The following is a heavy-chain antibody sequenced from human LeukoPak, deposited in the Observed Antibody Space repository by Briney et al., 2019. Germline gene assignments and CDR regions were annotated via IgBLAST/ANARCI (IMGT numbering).Heavy chain of an antibody. Sequence: SGGSLRLSCAASGFTFSSYWMSWVRQAPGKGLEWVSAISGSGGSTYYADSVKGRFTISRDNSKNTLYLQMNSLRAEDTAVYYCAKRAVAGTSRRGFFDYWGQGTLVTVSS. CDR3: AKRAVAGTSRRGFFDY. V-gene: IGHV3-23*01. CDR2: ISGSGGST. D-gene: IGHD6-19*01. CDR1: GFTFSSYW. J-gene: IGHJ4*02.